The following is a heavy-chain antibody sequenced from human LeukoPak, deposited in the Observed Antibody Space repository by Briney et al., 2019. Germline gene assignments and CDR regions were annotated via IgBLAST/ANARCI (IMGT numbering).Heavy chain of an antibody. Sequence: GESLKISCKGSGYSFTSYWIGWVRQMPGKGLEWMGIIYPGDSDTRYSPSFQGQVTISADKSISTAYLQWSSLKASDTAMYYCARISEQFLEWSYFDYWGQGTLVTVSS. V-gene: IGHV5-51*01. D-gene: IGHD3-3*01. J-gene: IGHJ4*02. CDR1: GYSFTSYW. CDR2: IYPGDSDT. CDR3: ARISEQFLEWSYFDY.